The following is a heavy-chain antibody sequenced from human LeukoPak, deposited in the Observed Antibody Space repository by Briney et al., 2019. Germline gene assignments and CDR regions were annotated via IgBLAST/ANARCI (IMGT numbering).Heavy chain of an antibody. J-gene: IGHJ4*02. V-gene: IGHV1-18*01. Sequence: GASVKVSCKASGYTFTRYGISWVRQAPGQGLEWMGWISAYNGNTNYAQNLQGRVTMTTETSTSTAYMELRSLRSDDTAVYYCARDYSRGDPDYWGQETLVTVSS. CDR1: GYTFTRYG. CDR3: ARDYSRGDPDY. D-gene: IGHD6-13*01. CDR2: ISAYNGNT.